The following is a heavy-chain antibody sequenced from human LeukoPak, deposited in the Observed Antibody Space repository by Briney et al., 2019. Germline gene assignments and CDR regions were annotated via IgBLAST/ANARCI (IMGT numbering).Heavy chain of an antibody. CDR3: ARDSSWSPRIVVVPAAKSVGGYFQH. J-gene: IGHJ1*01. CDR1: GFTFSSYG. V-gene: IGHV3-30*19. Sequence: GRSLRLSCAASGFTFSSYGMHWVRQAPGKGLEWVAVISYDGSNKYYADSVKGRFTISRDNSKNTLYLQMNSLRAEDTAVYYCARDSSWSPRIVVVPAAKSVGGYFQHWGQGTLVTVSS. D-gene: IGHD2-2*01. CDR2: ISYDGSNK.